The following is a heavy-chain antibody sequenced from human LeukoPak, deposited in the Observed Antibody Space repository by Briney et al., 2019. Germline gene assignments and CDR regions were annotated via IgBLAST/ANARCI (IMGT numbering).Heavy chain of an antibody. CDR3: ASTKNFFYDYVSPSGMDV. D-gene: IGHD3-16*01. V-gene: IGHV3-53*01. Sequence: GGSLRLSCAASGFTVSSNYMSWVRQAPGKGLEWVSVIYSGGSTYYADSVKGRFTISRDNAKNSLYLQMNSLRAEDTAVYYCASTKNFFYDYVSPSGMDVWGQGTTVTVSS. CDR1: GFTVSSNY. J-gene: IGHJ6*02. CDR2: IYSGGST.